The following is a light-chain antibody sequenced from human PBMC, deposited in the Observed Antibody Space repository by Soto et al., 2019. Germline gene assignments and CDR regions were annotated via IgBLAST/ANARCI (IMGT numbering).Light chain of an antibody. CDR3: QQYKSLPLT. J-gene: IGKJ4*01. Sequence: DIQMTQYPASLSASVGDRVTITCQASQDISNFLNWYRQKPGEAPNLLIYDASTLETGVPLRFSGSAYGSYFSFAIISLQPEDVATYYCQQYKSLPLTFGGGNKVAIK. V-gene: IGKV1-33*01. CDR2: DAS. CDR1: QDISNF.